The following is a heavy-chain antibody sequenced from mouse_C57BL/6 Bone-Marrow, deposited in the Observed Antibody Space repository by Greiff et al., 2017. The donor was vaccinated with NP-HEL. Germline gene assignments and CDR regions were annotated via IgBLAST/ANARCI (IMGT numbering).Heavy chain of an antibody. CDR1: GYTFTSYW. V-gene: IGHV1-50*01. J-gene: IGHJ3*01. CDR2: IDPSDSYT. Sequence: QVQLQQPGAELVKPGASVKLSCKASGYTFTSYWMQWVKQRPGQGLEWIGEIDPSDSYTNYNQKFKGKAKLTVDTYSSKAYMQLSSLTSEDSAVYYCARLGDYDAWFAYWGQGTLVTVSA. D-gene: IGHD2-4*01. CDR3: ARLGDYDAWFAY.